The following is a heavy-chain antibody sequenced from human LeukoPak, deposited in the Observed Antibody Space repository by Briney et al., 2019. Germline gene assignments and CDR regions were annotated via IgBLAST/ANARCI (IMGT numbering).Heavy chain of an antibody. D-gene: IGHD3-10*01. CDR2: INSDGSTT. CDR3: ARDKKSGESSEIDY. CDR1: GFTFSNYW. Sequence: GGSLRLSCAASGFTFSNYWVHWVRHAPGKGLVWVSRINSDGSTTNYADSVKGRFTISRENAKNTMNLQMNRLRAEDTAVYYCARDKKSGESSEIDYWGQGTLVTVSS. J-gene: IGHJ4*02. V-gene: IGHV3-74*01.